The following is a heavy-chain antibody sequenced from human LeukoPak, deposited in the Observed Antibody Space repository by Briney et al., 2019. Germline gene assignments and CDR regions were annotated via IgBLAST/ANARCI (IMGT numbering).Heavy chain of an antibody. Sequence: GASVKVSCKASGYTFSSYGISWVRQAPGQGLEWMGGISGYTGNTNYAQNLQGRVTMTPDTSTSTAYMELRSLRSDDTALYYCARSSWFGGRSEWRWFDPWGQGTLVTVSS. J-gene: IGHJ5*02. D-gene: IGHD3-10*01. CDR2: ISGYTGNT. CDR3: ARSSWFGGRSEWRWFDP. CDR1: GYTFSSYG. V-gene: IGHV1-18*01.